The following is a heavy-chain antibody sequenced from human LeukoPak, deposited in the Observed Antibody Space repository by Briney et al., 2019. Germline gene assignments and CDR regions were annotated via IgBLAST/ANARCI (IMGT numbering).Heavy chain of an antibody. D-gene: IGHD1-26*01. CDR3: AKDSKIVGPTFRSYHYMDV. V-gene: IGHV3-23*01. CDR2: ISGSDGST. CDR1: GFTFSSYA. J-gene: IGHJ6*03. Sequence: GGSLRLSCAASGFTFSSYAMNWVRQAPGKGLEWVSVISGSDGSTYYADSVKGRFTISRDNSRNTLYVQMNSLTAEDTAVYYCAKDSKIVGPTFRSYHYMDVWGKGTTVTVSS.